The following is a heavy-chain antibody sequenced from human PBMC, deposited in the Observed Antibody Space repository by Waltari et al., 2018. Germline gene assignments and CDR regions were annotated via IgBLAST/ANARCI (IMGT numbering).Heavy chain of an antibody. CDR2: IWYDGSNK. CDR3: ARAYYYDSSGYPYWYFDL. D-gene: IGHD3-22*01. V-gene: IGHV3-33*01. CDR1: GFTFSSYG. Sequence: QVQLVESGGGVVQPGRSLRLSCAASGFTFSSYGMHWVRQAPGKGLGWVAVIWYDGSNKYYADSVKGRFTISRDNSKNTPYLQMNSLRAEDTAVYYCARAYYYDSSGYPYWYFDLWGRGTLVTVSS. J-gene: IGHJ2*01.